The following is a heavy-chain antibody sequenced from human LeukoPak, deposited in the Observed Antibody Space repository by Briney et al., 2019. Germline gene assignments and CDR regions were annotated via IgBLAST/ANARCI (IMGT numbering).Heavy chain of an antibody. J-gene: IGHJ4*02. CDR1: GFTFSSYA. V-gene: IGHV3-23*01. Sequence: GGSLRLSCAASGFTFSSYAMSWVRQAPGKGLEWVSAISGSGGSTYYADSVKGRFTISRDNSKNTLYLQMNSLRVEDTAVYYCAKTPPFRCSTSCPIDYWGQGTLVTVSS. CDR2: ISGSGGST. CDR3: AKTPPFRCSTSCPIDY. D-gene: IGHD2-2*01.